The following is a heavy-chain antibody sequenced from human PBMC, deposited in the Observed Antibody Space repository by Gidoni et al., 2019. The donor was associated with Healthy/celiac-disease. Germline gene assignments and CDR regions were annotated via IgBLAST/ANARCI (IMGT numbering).Heavy chain of an antibody. CDR1: GCTVSSYW. J-gene: IGHJ4*02. D-gene: IGHD5-18*01. CDR3: ARANGYSYGRHFDY. CDR2: INSDGSST. V-gene: IGHV3-74*01. Sequence: EVQLVESGGGVDQPGGALRRSCAASGCTVSSYWLHWVRQAPGKGLVWVSRINSDGSSTSYADSVKGRFPISSDNAKHTLFLLMYSLRAEDTAVYYCARANGYSYGRHFDYWGQGTLVTVSS.